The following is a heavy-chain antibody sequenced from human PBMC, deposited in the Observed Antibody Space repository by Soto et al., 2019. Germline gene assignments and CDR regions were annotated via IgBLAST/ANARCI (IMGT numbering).Heavy chain of an antibody. J-gene: IGHJ4*02. CDR1: GGSVSSGSYY. CDR3: AGGMVRDYIFDY. Sequence: QVQLQESGPGLVKPSETLSLTCTVSGGSVSSGSYYWSWIRQPPGKGLEWIGYIYYSGSTNYNPSLKSRVTISVDTSKNQFSLKLSSVTAADTAVYYCAGGMVRDYIFDYWGQGTLVTVSS. CDR2: IYYSGST. D-gene: IGHD3-10*01. V-gene: IGHV4-61*01.